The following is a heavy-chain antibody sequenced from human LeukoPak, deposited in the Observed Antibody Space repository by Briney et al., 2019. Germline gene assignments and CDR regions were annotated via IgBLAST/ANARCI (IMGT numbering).Heavy chain of an antibody. D-gene: IGHD3-10*01. CDR2: INPTGTTT. Sequence: ASVKVSCKASGYTFINNWMHWVRQAPGQGLEWVGLINPTGTTTLYAQKFQGRVTLTRDMSTSTDYMELRSLKSEDTAVYYCARDNSVGDIAWWFDPWGQGTQVTVSS. CDR3: ARDNSVGDIAWWFDP. V-gene: IGHV1-46*01. J-gene: IGHJ5*02. CDR1: GYTFINNW.